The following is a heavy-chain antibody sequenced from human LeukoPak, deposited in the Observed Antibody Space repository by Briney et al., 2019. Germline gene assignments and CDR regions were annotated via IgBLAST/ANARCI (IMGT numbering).Heavy chain of an antibody. CDR3: AKDAAMTTIYYFDY. Sequence: GGSLRLSCAASGFTFSIYAMSWVRQAPGKGLEWVSAVTDSGDVTYYADSVKGRFVISRDNSENTLSLQMNSLRDEDTAIYYCAKDAAMTTIYYFDYWGQGTLVTVSS. D-gene: IGHD2-21*02. CDR2: VTDSGDVT. CDR1: GFTFSIYA. J-gene: IGHJ4*02. V-gene: IGHV3-23*01.